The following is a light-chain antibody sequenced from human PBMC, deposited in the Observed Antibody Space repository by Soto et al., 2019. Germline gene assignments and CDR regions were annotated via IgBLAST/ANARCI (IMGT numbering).Light chain of an antibody. V-gene: IGLV2-8*01. Sequence: QALLTQPPSASGSPGQSFTISCTGTISDVGGHNYVSWYQQHPGKAPKLMIYEVTERPSGVPDRFSGSKSANTASLTVSGLQAEDEADYYCSSYGGNNNYVFGTGTKVTVL. CDR2: EVT. J-gene: IGLJ1*01. CDR1: ISDVGGHNY. CDR3: SSYGGNNNYV.